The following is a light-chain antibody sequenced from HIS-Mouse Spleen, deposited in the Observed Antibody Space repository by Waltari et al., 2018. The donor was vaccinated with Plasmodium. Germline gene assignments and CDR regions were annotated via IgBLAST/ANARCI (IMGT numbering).Light chain of an antibody. CDR3: QAWDSSTVV. CDR1: KLGDKY. V-gene: IGLV3-1*01. CDR2: QDS. Sequence: SYELTQPPSVSVSPGQTASITCSGDKLGDKYACWYQQKPGTSPVLVIYQDSKRPSGVPERFSGSNSWNTATLTISGTQAMDEADYYCQAWDSSTVVFGGGTKLTVL. J-gene: IGLJ2*01.